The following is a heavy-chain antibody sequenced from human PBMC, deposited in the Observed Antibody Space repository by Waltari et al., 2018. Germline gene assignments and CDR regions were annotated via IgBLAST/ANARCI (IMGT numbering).Heavy chain of an antibody. CDR2: IIPFLAKA. Sequence: QVQLVQSGAEVTKPGSSVTVSCKASGGTFSDYAFSWVRQAPGQGLEWIGKIIPFLAKANYAEKFQGRVTITADESTSTCYMELSNLRSEDTAIYYCARDQQLPPYYYMDVWGKGTTVTVSS. CDR3: ARDQQLPPYYYMDV. J-gene: IGHJ6*03. V-gene: IGHV1-69*11. D-gene: IGHD2-2*01. CDR1: GGTFSDYA.